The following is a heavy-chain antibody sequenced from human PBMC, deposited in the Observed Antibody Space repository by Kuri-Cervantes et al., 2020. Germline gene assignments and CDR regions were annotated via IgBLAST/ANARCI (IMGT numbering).Heavy chain of an antibody. Sequence: SLKISCAASGFTFDDFSMHWVRQAPGKGPEWVSGISWNSGSIGYADSVKGRFTISRDNAKNSLYLQMNSLRAEDTALYYCAKGGGYSYGSYYFDYWGQGALVTVSS. CDR2: ISWNSGSI. CDR1: GFTFDDFS. CDR3: AKGGGYSYGSYYFDY. V-gene: IGHV3-9*01. J-gene: IGHJ4*02. D-gene: IGHD5-18*01.